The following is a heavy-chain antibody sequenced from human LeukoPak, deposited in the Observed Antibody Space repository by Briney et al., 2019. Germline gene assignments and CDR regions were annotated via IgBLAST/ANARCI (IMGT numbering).Heavy chain of an antibody. CDR2: IKSKAHGGTT. J-gene: IGHJ4*02. Sequence: GGSLRLSCAASGFTFSNAYMSWVRQAPGKGLEWVGRIKSKAHGGTTGYAAPVKGRFTISRDDSKNTLFLQMNSLQTEDAALYYCATYSSSYYYFVYWGQGTLVTVSS. CDR3: ATYSSSYYYFVY. V-gene: IGHV3-15*01. CDR1: GFTFSNAY. D-gene: IGHD6-13*01.